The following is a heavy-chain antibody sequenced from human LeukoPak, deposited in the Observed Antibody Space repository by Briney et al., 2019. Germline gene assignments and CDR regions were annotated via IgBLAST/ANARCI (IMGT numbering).Heavy chain of an antibody. D-gene: IGHD3-16*01. V-gene: IGHV3-66*02. Sequence: GGSLRLSCAASGFTVSNNYMSWVRQAPGKGLEWVSVIYSGDNTYYVESAKGRFTISRDNSKNTLFLQMNRLRAEDTAVYYCAGRRVLDASFDYWGQGTLVTVSS. CDR1: GFTVSNNY. J-gene: IGHJ4*02. CDR3: AGRRVLDASFDY. CDR2: IYSGDNT.